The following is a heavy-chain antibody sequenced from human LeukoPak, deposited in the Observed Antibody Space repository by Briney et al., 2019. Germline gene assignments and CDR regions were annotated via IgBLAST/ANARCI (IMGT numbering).Heavy chain of an antibody. J-gene: IGHJ4*02. CDR1: GYSISSGYY. V-gene: IGHV4-38-2*02. Sequence: SETLSLTCTVSGYSISSGYYWGWIRQPPGKGLEWIGSIYHSGSTYYNPSLKSRVTISVDTSKNQFSLKLSSVTAADTAVYYCARGGIKFVQSGSYYYFDYWGQGTLVTVSS. CDR3: ARGGIKFVQSGSYYYFDY. CDR2: IYHSGST. D-gene: IGHD1-26*01.